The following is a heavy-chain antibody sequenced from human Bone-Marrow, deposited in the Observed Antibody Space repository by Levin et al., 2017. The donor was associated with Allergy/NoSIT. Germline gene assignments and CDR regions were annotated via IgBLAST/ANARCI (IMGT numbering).Heavy chain of an antibody. D-gene: IGHD3-22*01. CDR1: GFTFSHYT. CDR3: ARDPARGYYDSSGYWGDR. Sequence: GGSLRLSCAASGFTFSHYTMNWVRQAPGKGLEWVSCITSSGDSTYYADSVKGRFTISRDNAKNSLYLQLNRLRDEDTAMYYCARDPARGYYDSSGYWGDRWGQGALVTVSS. J-gene: IGHJ5*02. CDR2: ITSSGDST. V-gene: IGHV3-48*02.